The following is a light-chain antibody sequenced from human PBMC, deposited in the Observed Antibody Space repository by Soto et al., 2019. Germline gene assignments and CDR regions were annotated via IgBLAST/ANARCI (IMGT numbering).Light chain of an antibody. CDR3: QQHSNWPLT. CDR1: QFVNAN. V-gene: IGKV3-15*01. J-gene: IGKJ4*01. CDR2: GAS. Sequence: EIVMTQSPATLSVSPGERVTLSCRASQFVNANLAWYQQRPGQPPRLLIYGASTRATDIPARFSGSGSGTESTLTISSLQSEDFAVYYCQQHSNWPLTFGGGTKVEIK.